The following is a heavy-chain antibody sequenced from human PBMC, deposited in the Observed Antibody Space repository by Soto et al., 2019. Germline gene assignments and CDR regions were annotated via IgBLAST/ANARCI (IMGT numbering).Heavy chain of an antibody. CDR3: ARDNPRLQFGGNYYYALDV. CDR2: IIPVFRTP. V-gene: IGHV1-69*12. Sequence: QVQLVQSGAEVKKPGSSVKVSCKASGDTFSSFAISWVRQAPGQGFEWMGGIIPVFRTPDYAQKFQGRVTITADESTTTAYLELSSLRSDDTAVYYCARDNPRLQFGGNYYYALDVWGQGTTVIVSS. CDR1: GDTFSSFA. D-gene: IGHD1-1*01. J-gene: IGHJ6*02.